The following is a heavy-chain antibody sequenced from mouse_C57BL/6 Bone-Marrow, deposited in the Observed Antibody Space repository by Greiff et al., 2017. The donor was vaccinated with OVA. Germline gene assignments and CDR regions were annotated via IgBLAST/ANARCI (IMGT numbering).Heavy chain of an antibody. J-gene: IGHJ2*01. CDR1: GYTFTSYW. V-gene: IGHV1-69*01. CDR3: ARGYEDGYFDY. D-gene: IGHD2-10*02. CDR2: IDPSDSYT. Sequence: QVQLQQPGAELVMPGASVKLSCKASGYTFTSYWMPWVKQRPGQGLEWIGEIDPSDSYTNYNQKFKGKSTLTVDKSSSTAYMQLSSLTSEDSAVYYCARGYEDGYFDYWGQGTTLTVSS.